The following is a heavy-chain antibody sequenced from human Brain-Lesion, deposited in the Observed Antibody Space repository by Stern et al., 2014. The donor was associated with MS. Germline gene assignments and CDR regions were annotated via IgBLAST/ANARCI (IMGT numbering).Heavy chain of an antibody. CDR1: GFSFSTYA. CDR3: AKWPHHIAVAGTRYFQH. J-gene: IGHJ1*01. Sequence: EMQLVESGGGLVQPGGSLRLSCAASGFSFSTYAMSWVRQTPGKGLQWVSAISGRGGPTYYADSVKGRFTISRDNSKNTLYLQMDSLRADDTAVYYCAKWPHHIAVAGTRYFQHWGQGTLVTVSS. V-gene: IGHV3-23*04. CDR2: ISGRGGPT. D-gene: IGHD6-19*01.